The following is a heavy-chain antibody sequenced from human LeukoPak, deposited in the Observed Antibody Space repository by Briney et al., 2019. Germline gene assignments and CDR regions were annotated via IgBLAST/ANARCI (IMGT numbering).Heavy chain of an antibody. V-gene: IGHV3-23*01. CDR1: GFTFNNYA. CDR3: AKGVYGSGSYREYFEQ. D-gene: IGHD3-10*01. Sequence: GGSLRLSCTASGFTFNNYAMSWVRQAPGKGLEWVSASSASGDSPYYADSVKGRFTISRDNSKNTLDLQMNSLRVADTAVYYCAKGVYGSGSYREYFEQWGQGTLVTVSS. J-gene: IGHJ1*01. CDR2: SSASGDSP.